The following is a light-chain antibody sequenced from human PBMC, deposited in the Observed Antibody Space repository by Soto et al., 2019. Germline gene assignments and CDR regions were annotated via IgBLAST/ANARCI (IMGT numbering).Light chain of an antibody. CDR2: DAS. CDR3: QQFNSFPLT. V-gene: IGKV1-13*02. Sequence: AIQLTQSPSSLSASVGDRVTITCRASQGISSALAWYQQKPGKAPKLLIYDASGLKAGVPSRFSGSGSGTDFTLTISSLQPEDFATYSCQQFNSFPLTFGGGTKVEIK. J-gene: IGKJ4*01. CDR1: QGISSA.